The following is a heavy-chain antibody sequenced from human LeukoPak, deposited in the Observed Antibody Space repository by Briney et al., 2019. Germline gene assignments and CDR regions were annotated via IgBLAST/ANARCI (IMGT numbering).Heavy chain of an antibody. V-gene: IGHV3-30*18. CDR3: AKRHSYGFDY. J-gene: IGHJ4*02. CDR1: GFTFSSYD. D-gene: IGHD5-18*01. Sequence: QPGGSLRLSCAASGFTFSSYDMHWVRQAPGKGLEWVAVVSYDGYSQYYGDSAKGRFTISRVNSKNTLYLQMDSLRTEDTAVYYCAKRHSYGFDYWGQGTLATVSS. CDR2: VSYDGYSQ.